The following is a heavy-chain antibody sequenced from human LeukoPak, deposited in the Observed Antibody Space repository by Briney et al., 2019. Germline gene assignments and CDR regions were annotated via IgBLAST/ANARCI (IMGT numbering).Heavy chain of an antibody. CDR2: IYPGDSDT. D-gene: IGHD6-19*01. V-gene: IGHV5-51*01. CDR3: ASSRAGTLKVHNWFDP. J-gene: IGHJ5*02. Sequence: GESLKISFRGSGYSFTSYWIGWVRQMPGKGLEWMGIIYPGDSDTRYSPSFQGQVTISVDRSITTAYLQWSRLKASDTAMYFCASSRAGTLKVHNWFDPWGQGGLVTVSS. CDR1: GYSFTSYW.